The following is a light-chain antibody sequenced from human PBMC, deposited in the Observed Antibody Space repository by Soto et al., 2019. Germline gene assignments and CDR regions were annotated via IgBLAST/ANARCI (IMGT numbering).Light chain of an antibody. CDR3: QSCDSSLSGSGV. Sequence: QSVLTQPPSVSGAPGQRVTISCTGSSSNIGAGYDVHWYQQLPGTAPKLLIYRNTNRPSGVPDRFSGSKSGTSASLAITGLQAEDEAVYYCQSCDSSLSGSGVFGTGTKVTVL. CDR1: SSNIGAGYD. V-gene: IGLV1-40*01. J-gene: IGLJ1*01. CDR2: RNT.